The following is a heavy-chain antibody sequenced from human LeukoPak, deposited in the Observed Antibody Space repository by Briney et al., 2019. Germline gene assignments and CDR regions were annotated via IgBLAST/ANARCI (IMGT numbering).Heavy chain of an antibody. Sequence: SETLSLTCTVSGGSISSYYWNWVRQPPGKGLEWIGYVYYTGSTNYNPSLKSRVTISLDTSKNQFSLKLSSVTAADTAVYYCARTPTVTTSFSWWFDPWGQGTLVTASS. D-gene: IGHD4-17*01. V-gene: IGHV4-59*12. CDR1: GGSISSYY. J-gene: IGHJ5*02. CDR2: VYYTGST. CDR3: ARTPTVTTSFSWWFDP.